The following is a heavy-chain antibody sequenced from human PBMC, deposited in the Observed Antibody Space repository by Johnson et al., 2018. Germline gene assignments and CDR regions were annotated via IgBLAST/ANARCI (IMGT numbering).Heavy chain of an antibody. D-gene: IGHD4-17*01. V-gene: IGHV3-74*01. Sequence: VQLQESGGGLVQPGGSLRVSCAASGFPLSGYWMHCVRQAPGQGLVWVSRINSDGSITNYADSVKGRFTISTANAKDTLFLQMNSLRAEDTAVSYCAGWGTTGDAFDIWGQGTMVTVSS. J-gene: IGHJ3*02. CDR2: INSDGSIT. CDR1: GFPLSGYW. CDR3: AGWGTTGDAFDI.